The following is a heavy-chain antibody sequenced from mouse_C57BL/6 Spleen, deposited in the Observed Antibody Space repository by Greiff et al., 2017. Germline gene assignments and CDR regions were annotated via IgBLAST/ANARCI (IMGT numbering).Heavy chain of an antibody. CDR1: GYTFTSYW. J-gene: IGHJ4*01. D-gene: IGHD1-1*01. CDR2: IHPNSGST. Sequence: VQLQQPGAELVKPGASVKLSCKASGYTFTSYWMHWVKQRPGQGLEWIGMIHPNSGSTNYNEKFKSKATLTVDKSSSTAYMQLSSLTSEDSAVYYCARSGDYGSSPYYAMDYWGQGTSVTVSS. V-gene: IGHV1-64*01. CDR3: ARSGDYGSSPYYAMDY.